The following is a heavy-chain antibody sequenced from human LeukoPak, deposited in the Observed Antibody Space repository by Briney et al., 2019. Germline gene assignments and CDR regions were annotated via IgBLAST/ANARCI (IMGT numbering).Heavy chain of an antibody. Sequence: GGSLRLSCAASGVTFSSYAISWVRQAPGQGLEWVSAISGSVGSTYYADSVKGRFTISRDNSKNTLYPQMNSRRAEDTALYYCAKGPEGYYYYYIDVWGKGTTVTVSS. CDR2: ISGSVGST. J-gene: IGHJ6*03. CDR1: GVTFSSYA. V-gene: IGHV3-23*01. CDR3: AKGPEGYYYYYIDV.